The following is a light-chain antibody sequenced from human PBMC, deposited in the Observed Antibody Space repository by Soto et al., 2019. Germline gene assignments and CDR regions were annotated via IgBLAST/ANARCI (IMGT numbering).Light chain of an antibody. V-gene: IGKV3-20*01. CDR2: GAS. CDR1: LSGTSSH. J-gene: IGKJ2*01. Sequence: EIVLTQTPGTLSFSPGERATLACRARLSGTSSHLAWYQQIPGQAPTLLIYGASTRATGIPDRFSGSGSYTDFSLTIRRLDPEDFAMYSCLLYVSPARYTFGPGTKVQIK. CDR3: LLYVSPARYT.